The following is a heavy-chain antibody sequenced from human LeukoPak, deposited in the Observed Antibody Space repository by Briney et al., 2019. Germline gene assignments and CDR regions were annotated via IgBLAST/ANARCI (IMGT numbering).Heavy chain of an antibody. D-gene: IGHD3-16*01. V-gene: IGHV3-23*01. CDR3: AKALYDYVWGSSQDY. CDR2: ISGSGGST. CDR1: GFTFSSYA. Sequence: GGSLRLSCAASGFTFSSYAMSWVRQAPGKGLEWVSAISGSGGSTYYADSVKGRFTISRDNSKNTLYLQMNSLRAEDTAVYYCAKALYDYVWGSSQDYWGQGTLVTVSS. J-gene: IGHJ4*02.